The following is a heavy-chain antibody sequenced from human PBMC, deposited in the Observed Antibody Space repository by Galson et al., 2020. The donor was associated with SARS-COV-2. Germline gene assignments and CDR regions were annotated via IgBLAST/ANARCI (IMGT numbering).Heavy chain of an antibody. CDR1: GGTFSSYA. CDR3: ARVGPYYGSGTTGGLRDDY. Sequence: SVKVSCKASGGTFSSYAISWVRQVPGQGLEWMGGIIPIFGTANYAQKFQGRVTITADESTSTAYMELSSLRSEDTAVYYCARVGPYYGSGTTGGLRDDYWGQGTLVTVSS. CDR2: IIPIFGTA. D-gene: IGHD3-10*01. J-gene: IGHJ4*02. V-gene: IGHV1-69*13.